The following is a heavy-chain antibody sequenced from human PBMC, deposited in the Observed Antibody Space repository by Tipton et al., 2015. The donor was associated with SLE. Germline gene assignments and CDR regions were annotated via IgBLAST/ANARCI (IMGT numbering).Heavy chain of an antibody. Sequence: SLRLSCAASGFSFSDSTMFWVRQASGKGLERVGRIRSKSNGIASSYATAYAASVKGRFTISKYDSNNMLYLQMENLKIEDTAVYYCTSSFAKGDGYNSAFDYWGQGALVTVSS. CDR2: IRSKSNGIASSYAT. V-gene: IGHV3-73*01. D-gene: IGHD5-24*01. CDR3: TSSFAKGDGYNSAFDY. CDR1: GFSFSDST. J-gene: IGHJ4*02.